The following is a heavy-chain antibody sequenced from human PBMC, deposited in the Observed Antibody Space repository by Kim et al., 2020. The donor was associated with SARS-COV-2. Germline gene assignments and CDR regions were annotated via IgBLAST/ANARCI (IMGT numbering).Heavy chain of an antibody. CDR3: ARADVLLWFGELPTSDP. Sequence: VKGRFTISRDNAKNSLYLQMNSLRAEDTAVYYCARADVLLWFGELPTSDPWGQGTLVTVSS. D-gene: IGHD3-10*01. J-gene: IGHJ5*02. V-gene: IGHV3-48*03.